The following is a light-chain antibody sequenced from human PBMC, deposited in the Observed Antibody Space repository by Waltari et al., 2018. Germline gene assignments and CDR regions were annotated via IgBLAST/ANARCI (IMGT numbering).Light chain of an antibody. V-gene: IGLV2-23*02. CDR3: CSYAGRNIWV. CDR1: SSPVGFYNL. Sequence: QSALTQPASVSGSPGQSITITCTGTSSPVGFYNLLSWYQQHPGKAPELVVYEVISRPSGVSNRFSGSKSGNTASLTISGLQAEDEADYYCCSYAGRNIWVFGGGTKLTVL. CDR2: EVI. J-gene: IGLJ3*02.